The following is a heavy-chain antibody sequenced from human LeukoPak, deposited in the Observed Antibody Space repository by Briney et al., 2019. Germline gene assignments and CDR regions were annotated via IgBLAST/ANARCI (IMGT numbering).Heavy chain of an antibody. CDR3: ARDLRSSGYYAFDY. Sequence: GGSLRLSCAASGFTFSSYAMSWVRQAPGKGLEWVSFISSSSSYIYYADSVKGRFTISRDNAKNSLYLQMNSLRAEDTAVYYCARDLRSSGYYAFDYWGQGTLVTVSS. CDR2: ISSSSSYI. D-gene: IGHD3-22*01. J-gene: IGHJ4*02. V-gene: IGHV3-21*01. CDR1: GFTFSSYA.